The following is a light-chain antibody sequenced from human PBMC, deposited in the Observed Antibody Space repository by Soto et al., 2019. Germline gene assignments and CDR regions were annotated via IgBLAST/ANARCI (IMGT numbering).Light chain of an antibody. V-gene: IGKV3-15*01. J-gene: IGKJ2*03. CDR2: GAS. CDR3: QQYHNWYS. CDR1: ESVSTN. Sequence: VMTQSPATLSVSPGERATLSCRASESVSTNLAWYQQKPGQAPRLLIHGASTRATGIPARFSGSGSGTEFTLTISSLEFGDSAVYYCQQYHNWYSFGQGSKLEI.